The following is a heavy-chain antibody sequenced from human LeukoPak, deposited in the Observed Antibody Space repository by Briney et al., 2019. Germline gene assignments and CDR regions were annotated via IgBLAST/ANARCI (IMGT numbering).Heavy chain of an antibody. Sequence: GGSLRLSCAASGFTFSSYAMSWVRQAPGKGLEWVSAISGSGGSTYYADAVKGRFTISRDNSKNTLYLQMNSLRAEDTAVYYCAKFLEMATITGCYFDYWGQGTLVTVSS. CDR1: GFTFSSYA. V-gene: IGHV3-23*01. D-gene: IGHD5-24*01. CDR3: AKFLEMATITGCYFDY. J-gene: IGHJ4*02. CDR2: ISGSGGST.